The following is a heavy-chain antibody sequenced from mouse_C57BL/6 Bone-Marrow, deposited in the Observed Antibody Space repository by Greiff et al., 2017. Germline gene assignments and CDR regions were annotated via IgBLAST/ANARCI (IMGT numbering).Heavy chain of an antibody. CDR1: GFNIKDDY. Sequence: EVQLQQSGAELVKPGASVKLSCTASGFNIKDDYMHWVKQRPEQGLEWIGWIDPENGDTEYASKFQGKATITADTSSNTAYLQLSSLTSGNTAVYYCTATVVAFDYWGQGTTLTVSS. D-gene: IGHD1-1*01. V-gene: IGHV14-4*01. CDR3: TATVVAFDY. CDR2: IDPENGDT. J-gene: IGHJ2*01.